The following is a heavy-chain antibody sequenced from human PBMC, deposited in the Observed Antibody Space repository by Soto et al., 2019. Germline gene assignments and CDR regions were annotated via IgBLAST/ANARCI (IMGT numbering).Heavy chain of an antibody. CDR3: ARIRHYYDSSGYYFKAYAFDI. D-gene: IGHD3-22*01. Sequence: GGSLRLSCAASGFTFSSYAMHWVRQAPGKGLEWVAVISYDGSNKYYADSVKGRFTISRDNSKNTLYLQMNSLRAEDTAVYYCARIRHYYDSSGYYFKAYAFDIWGQGTMVTV. J-gene: IGHJ3*02. CDR1: GFTFSSYA. CDR2: ISYDGSNK. V-gene: IGHV3-30-3*01.